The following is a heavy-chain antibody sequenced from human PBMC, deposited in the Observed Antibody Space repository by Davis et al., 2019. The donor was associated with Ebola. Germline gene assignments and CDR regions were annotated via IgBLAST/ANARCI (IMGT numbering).Heavy chain of an antibody. V-gene: IGHV4-4*07. D-gene: IGHD3-10*01. CDR2: IYTSGST. CDR1: GGSFSGYY. J-gene: IGHJ6*02. CDR3: ARDNSYGSGSYYYYGMDV. Sequence: PSETLSLTCAVYGGSFSGYYWSWIRQPAGKGLEWIGRIYTSGSTNYNPSLKSRVTMSVDTSKNQFSLKLSSVTAADTAVYYCARDNSYGSGSYYYYGMDVWGQGTTVTVSS.